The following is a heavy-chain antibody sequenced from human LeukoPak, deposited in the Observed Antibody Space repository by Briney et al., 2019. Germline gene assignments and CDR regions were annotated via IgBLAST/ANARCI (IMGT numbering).Heavy chain of an antibody. V-gene: IGHV3-53*01. CDR3: AGAPTPTDYDSSLDY. Sequence: GGSLRLSCAASGFIVSGDFMSWVRQAPGKGLEWVSVIYSDGSTYYADSVKGRFTISRDNSKNTLDLQMTGLRAEDTAVYYCAGAPTPTDYDSSLDYWGQGTLVTVSS. D-gene: IGHD3-22*01. CDR2: IYSDGST. J-gene: IGHJ4*02. CDR1: GFIVSGDF.